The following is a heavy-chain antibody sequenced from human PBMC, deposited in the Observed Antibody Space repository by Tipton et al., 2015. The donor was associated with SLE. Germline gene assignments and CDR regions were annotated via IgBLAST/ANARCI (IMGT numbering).Heavy chain of an antibody. D-gene: IGHD1-26*01. CDR3: ARGGGSYYDY. J-gene: IGHJ4*02. CDR1: GYSISSGYY. V-gene: IGHV4-61*02. CDR2: VYSSGST. Sequence: TLSLTCNVSGYSISSGYYWGWIRQPAGKGLEWIGRVYSSGSTIYNPSIKSRITLSLDTSKNQFSLRVNSVTAADTAVYYCARGGGSYYDYWGQGTLVTVSS.